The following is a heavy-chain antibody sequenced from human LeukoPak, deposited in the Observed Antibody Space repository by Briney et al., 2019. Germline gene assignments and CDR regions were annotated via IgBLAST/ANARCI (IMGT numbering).Heavy chain of an antibody. CDR3: ARVVAGDYYMDV. J-gene: IGHJ6*03. D-gene: IGHD5-12*01. CDR2: IIPIFGTA. V-gene: IGHV1-69*06. Sequence: AASVKVSCKASGGTFSSYAISWVRQAPGQGLEWMGGIIPIFGTANYAQKFQGRVTITADKSTSTAYMELSSLRSEDTAVYYCARVVAGDYYMDVWGKGTTVTISS. CDR1: GGTFSSYA.